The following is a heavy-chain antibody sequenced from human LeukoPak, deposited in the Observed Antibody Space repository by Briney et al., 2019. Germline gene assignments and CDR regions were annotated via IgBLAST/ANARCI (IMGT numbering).Heavy chain of an antibody. J-gene: IGHJ6*03. V-gene: IGHV3-48*03. CDR3: ARAGYQWLVPGKDNYYMDV. D-gene: IGHD6-19*01. CDR1: GFTFSSYE. Sequence: PGGSLRLSCAASGFTFSSYEMNWVRQAPGKGLEWVSYISSSGSTIYYADSVKGRFTISRDNAKNSLYLQMNSLRAEDTAVYYCARAGYQWLVPGKDNYYMDVWGKGTTVTISS. CDR2: ISSSGSTI.